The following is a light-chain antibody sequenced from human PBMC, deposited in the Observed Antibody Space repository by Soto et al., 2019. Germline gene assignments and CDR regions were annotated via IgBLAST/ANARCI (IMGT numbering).Light chain of an antibody. Sequence: DIQITQSPATLSASVGDRVTIPCPASQSISSWLAWYQQKPGKVPKLLIDDASSLESGVPSRFSGSGSGTEFTLTISSLQPDDFATYYCQKYNTYPWTFGQGTKVDI. CDR2: DAS. CDR3: QKYNTYPWT. V-gene: IGKV1-5*01. CDR1: QSISSW. J-gene: IGKJ1*01.